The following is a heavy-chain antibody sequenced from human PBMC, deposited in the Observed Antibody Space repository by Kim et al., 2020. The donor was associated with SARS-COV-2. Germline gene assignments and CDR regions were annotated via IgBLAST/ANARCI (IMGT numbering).Heavy chain of an antibody. D-gene: IGHD6-13*01. CDR1: GAAMAPFY. J-gene: IGHJ5*02. Sequence: SETLSLTCTVSGAAMAPFYWTWLRQPPGKGLEWVGHIYYSGNTAYSPSLKSRVTMFVDTSKRQISLTLESVTAADTAVYYCARGGTAKVTNGSWFDAWGQGTLATVSS. CDR3: ARGGTAKVTNGSWFDA. V-gene: IGHV4-59*01. CDR2: IYYSGNT.